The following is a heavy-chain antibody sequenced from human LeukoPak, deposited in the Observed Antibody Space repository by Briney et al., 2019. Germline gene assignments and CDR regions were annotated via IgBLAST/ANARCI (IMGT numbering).Heavy chain of an antibody. V-gene: IGHV4-4*02. Sequence: SETLSLTCAVSGGSISSSSGNCWTWVRQPPGKELEWIGEIYHSGSTNYNPSLKSRVTMLLDKSKNQFSLKLSSVTAADTAVYYCARNGGNSDFDYWGQGTLVTVSS. CDR3: ARNGGNSDFDY. J-gene: IGHJ4*02. CDR1: GGSISSSSGNC. D-gene: IGHD4-23*01. CDR2: IYHSGST.